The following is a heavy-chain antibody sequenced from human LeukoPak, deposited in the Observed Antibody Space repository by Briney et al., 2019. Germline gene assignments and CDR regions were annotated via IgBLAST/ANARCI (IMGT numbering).Heavy chain of an antibody. CDR1: GFTFDDYT. D-gene: IGHD6-19*01. CDR3: AKPILGGWLANPRFDY. CDR2: ISGDGGST. Sequence: PGGSLRLSCAASGFTFDDYTMHWVRQAPGKGLEWVSLISGDGGSTYYADSVRGRFTISRDNSRNSLYLQMNSLRTEDTAFYYCAKPILGGWLANPRFDYWGQGTLVTVSS. J-gene: IGHJ4*02. V-gene: IGHV3-43*02.